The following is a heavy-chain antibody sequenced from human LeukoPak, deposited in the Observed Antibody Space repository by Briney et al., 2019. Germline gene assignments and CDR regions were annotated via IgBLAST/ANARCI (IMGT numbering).Heavy chain of an antibody. J-gene: IGHJ4*02. CDR2: LYSGGNT. CDR1: GFTVSTKY. Sequence: GGSLRLSCAASGFTVSTKYMTWVRQAPGKGLEWVSVLYSGGNTYYADSVKGRFSISRDNSKNALYLQMNSLRAEDTAVYYCATSTGWPGFDFWGQGTLVTVSS. V-gene: IGHV3-66*01. CDR3: ATSTGWPGFDF. D-gene: IGHD6-19*01.